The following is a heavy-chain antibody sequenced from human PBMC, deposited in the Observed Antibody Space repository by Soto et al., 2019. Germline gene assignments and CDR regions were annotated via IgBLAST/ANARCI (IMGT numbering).Heavy chain of an antibody. J-gene: IGHJ4*02. D-gene: IGHD1-26*01. Sequence: QVQLQESGPGLVKPSDTLSLTCAVSGYSISSSNWWGWIRQPPGKGLEWIGYIYYSGSTYYNPSLNTRXXVXVXITKNQYSLKLSSVTAVDTAVYYCARTTIGPYYFDYWGQGTLVTVSS. V-gene: IGHV4-28*01. CDR1: GYSISSSNW. CDR2: IYYSGST. CDR3: ARTTIGPYYFDY.